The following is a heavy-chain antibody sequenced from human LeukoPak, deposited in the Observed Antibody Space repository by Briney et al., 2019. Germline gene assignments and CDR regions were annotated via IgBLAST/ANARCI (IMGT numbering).Heavy chain of an antibody. D-gene: IGHD5-24*01. CDR3: ARGDGYNLSSFDY. Sequence: SETLSLTCAVYGGSFSGYYWSWIRQPPGKGLEWIGEINHSGSTNYNPSLKSRVTISVDTSKNQFSLKLSSVTAADTAVYYCARGDGYNLSSFDYWGQGTLVTASS. CDR2: INHSGST. CDR1: GGSFSGYY. J-gene: IGHJ4*02. V-gene: IGHV4-34*01.